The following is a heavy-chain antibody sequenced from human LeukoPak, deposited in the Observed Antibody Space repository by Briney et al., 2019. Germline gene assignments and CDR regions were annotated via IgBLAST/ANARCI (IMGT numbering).Heavy chain of an antibody. D-gene: IGHD4-23*01. CDR2: ISYDGSDK. Sequence: GRSLRLSCAASGFTFSSSDIHWVRQAPGKGLEWVAFISYDGSDKYYADSVKGRFTISRDNSKNTLYLQMNSLRAEDTAVYYCATQTYGGNTPSDYWGQGTLVTVSS. J-gene: IGHJ4*02. V-gene: IGHV3-30*03. CDR1: GFTFSSSD. CDR3: ATQTYGGNTPSDY.